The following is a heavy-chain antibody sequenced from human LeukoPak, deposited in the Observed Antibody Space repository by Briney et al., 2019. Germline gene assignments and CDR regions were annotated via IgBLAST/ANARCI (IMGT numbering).Heavy chain of an antibody. D-gene: IGHD5-18*01. Sequence: GASVKVSCKASGYTFTSYYMHWVRQAPGQGLEWMGIINPSGGSTSYAQKFQGRVTMTRDTSTSTVYMELSSLRSEDTAVYYCAAEPGYGYGSPNFDYWGQGTLVTVSS. V-gene: IGHV1-46*03. CDR1: GYTFTSYY. J-gene: IGHJ4*02. CDR2: INPSGGST. CDR3: AAEPGYGYGSPNFDY.